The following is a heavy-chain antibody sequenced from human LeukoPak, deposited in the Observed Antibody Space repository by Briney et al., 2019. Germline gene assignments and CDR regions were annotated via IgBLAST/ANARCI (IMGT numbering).Heavy chain of an antibody. J-gene: IGHJ4*02. CDR3: ARDGYNSGSFDY. Sequence: SETLSLTCTVSGGSISSSSYYWGWIRQPPGKGLEWIGSIYYSGSTYYNPSLKSRVTISVDTSKNQFSLKLSSVTAADTAVYYCARDGYNSGSFDYWGQGTLVTVSS. CDR1: GGSISSSSYY. V-gene: IGHV4-39*07. D-gene: IGHD5-24*01. CDR2: IYYSGST.